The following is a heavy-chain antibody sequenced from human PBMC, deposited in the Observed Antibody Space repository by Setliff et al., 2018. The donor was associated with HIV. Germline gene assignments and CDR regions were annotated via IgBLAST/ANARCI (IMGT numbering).Heavy chain of an antibody. Sequence: ASVKVSCKASGYTFTGYYMHWVRQAPGQGLEWMGVINPTCGSTRNTQKFQGRVAMTRDTSTSTVYMELSSLRSEDTAVYYCASAGAWQRNALDIWGQGTMVTVSS. CDR3: ASAGAWQRNALDI. CDR1: GYTFTGYY. CDR2: INPTCGST. V-gene: IGHV1-46*01. J-gene: IGHJ3*02.